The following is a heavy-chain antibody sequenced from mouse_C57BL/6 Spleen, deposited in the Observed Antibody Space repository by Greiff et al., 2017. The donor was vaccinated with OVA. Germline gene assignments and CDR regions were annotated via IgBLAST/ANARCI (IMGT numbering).Heavy chain of an antibody. V-gene: IGHV1-80*01. CDR1: GYAFSSYW. D-gene: IGHD2-3*01. CDR2: IYPGDGDT. CDR3: ARGDDGSYAMDY. Sequence: VMLVESGAELVKPGASVKISCKASGYAFSSYWMNWVKQRPGKGLEWIGQIYPGDGDTNYNGKFKGKATLTADKSSSTAYMQLSSLTSEDSAVYFCARGDDGSYAMDYWGQGTSVTVSS. J-gene: IGHJ4*01.